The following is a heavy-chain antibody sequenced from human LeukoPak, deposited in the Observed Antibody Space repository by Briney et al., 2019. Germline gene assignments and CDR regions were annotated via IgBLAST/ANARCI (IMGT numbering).Heavy chain of an antibody. D-gene: IGHD6-13*01. V-gene: IGHV4-59*01. CDR2: IYYSGST. CDR1: GGSISSYY. CDR3: ARAPTTYSSSWYSFDY. J-gene: IGHJ4*02. Sequence: PSETLSLTCTVSGGSISSYYWSWIRQPPGKGLEWIGYIYYSGSTNYNPSLKSRVTISVDTSKNQFSLKLSSVTAADTAVYYCARAPTTYSSSWYSFDYWGQGTLVTVSS.